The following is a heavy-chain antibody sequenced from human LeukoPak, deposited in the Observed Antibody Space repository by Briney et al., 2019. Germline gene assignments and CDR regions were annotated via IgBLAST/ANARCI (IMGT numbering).Heavy chain of an antibody. CDR2: IYYTGTT. CDR1: GSSISTYY. D-gene: IGHD4-17*01. CDR3: AREDPQTTVPEGMDV. V-gene: IGHV4-59*01. J-gene: IGHJ6*02. Sequence: SETLSLTCSVSGSSISTYYWSWIRQLPGKGLERIGYIYYTGTTNYNPSLRSRVTISVDTSRNQFSLRLSSVTAADTAVYYCAREDPQTTVPEGMDVWGHGTTVIVSS.